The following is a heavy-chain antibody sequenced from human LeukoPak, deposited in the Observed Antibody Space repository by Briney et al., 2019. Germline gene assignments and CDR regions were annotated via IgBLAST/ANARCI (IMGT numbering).Heavy chain of an antibody. V-gene: IGHV1-18*01. Sequence: GASVKVSCKASGHTFTSYGISWVRQAPGQGLEWMGWISAYNGNTNYAQKLQGRVTMTTDTSTSTAYMELRSLRSDDTAVYYCARAVTGTTMKTTNWFDPWGQGTLVTVSS. J-gene: IGHJ5*02. CDR3: ARAVTGTTMKTTNWFDP. CDR1: GHTFTSYG. CDR2: ISAYNGNT. D-gene: IGHD1-7*01.